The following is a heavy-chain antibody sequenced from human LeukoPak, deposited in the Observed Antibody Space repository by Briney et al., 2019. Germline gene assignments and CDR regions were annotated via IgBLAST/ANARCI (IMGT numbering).Heavy chain of an antibody. CDR2: IYHTGRT. D-gene: IGHD1-26*01. Sequence: SETLSLTCAISTYSINSDYHWAWIRQPPGKGLEWIESIYHTGRTYDNPAHKTRVTILLDTSSNQFSLRLSSVTASDTALYFCARHVSGNLWYFDDWGQGTLVTVSS. CDR3: ARHVSGNLWYFDD. J-gene: IGHJ4*02. CDR1: TYSINSDYH. V-gene: IGHV4-38-2*01.